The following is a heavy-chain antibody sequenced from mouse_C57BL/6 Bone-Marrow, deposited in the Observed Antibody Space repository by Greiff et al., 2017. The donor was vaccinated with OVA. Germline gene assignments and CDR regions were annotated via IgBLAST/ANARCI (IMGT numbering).Heavy chain of an antibody. Sequence: QVQLKESGAELVKPGASVPISCKASGYAFSSYWMHWVKQRPGKGLEWIGQIYTGDGDTNYNGKFKGMATLTADKSSSTAYMQLSSLTSEDSAVYFCARPYYSKPWFAYWGQGTLVTVSA. V-gene: IGHV1-80*01. CDR1: GYAFSSYW. CDR3: ARPYYSKPWFAY. D-gene: IGHD2-5*01. J-gene: IGHJ3*01. CDR2: IYTGDGDT.